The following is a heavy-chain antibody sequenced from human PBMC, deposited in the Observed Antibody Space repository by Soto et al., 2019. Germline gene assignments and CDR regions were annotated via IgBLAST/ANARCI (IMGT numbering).Heavy chain of an antibody. J-gene: IGHJ5*02. Sequence: PGGSLRLSCAASGFTFSTFAMSWVRQAPGKGLEWVSAISASGGSTYYADSVKGRFTISRDNSNNTLYLQMKSLRVEDTAVYYCENAPRVSFDTWGQGTLVTLSS. V-gene: IGHV3-23*01. CDR2: ISASGGST. CDR1: GFTFSTFA. CDR3: ENAPRVSFDT.